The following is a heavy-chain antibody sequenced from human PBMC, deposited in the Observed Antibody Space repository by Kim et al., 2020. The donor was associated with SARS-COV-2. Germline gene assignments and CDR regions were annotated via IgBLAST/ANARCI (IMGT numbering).Heavy chain of an antibody. D-gene: IGHD5-12*01. CDR1: GGSVSSGSYY. CDR2: IYYSGST. V-gene: IGHV4-61*01. Sequence: SETLSLTCTVSGGSVSSGSYYWSWIRQPPGKGLEWIGYIYYSGSTNYNPSLKSRVTISVDTSKNQFSLKLSSVTAADTAVYYCARGGRRRLTYYVDYWGQPTLVTVSS. J-gene: IGHJ4*02. CDR3: ARGGRRRLTYYVDY.